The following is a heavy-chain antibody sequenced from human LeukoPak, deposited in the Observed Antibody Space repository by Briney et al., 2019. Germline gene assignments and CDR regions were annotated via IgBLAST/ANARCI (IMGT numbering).Heavy chain of an antibody. V-gene: IGHV3-9*03. CDR2: ITWNSGSV. CDR3: AKGLGVASLIVDALDM. Sequence: GGSLRLSCAASGFTFHDYAMHWVRQVPGKGLEWVSGITWNSGSVLYADPVRGRFTISRDNAKNSLYLQMNSLRPEDMAFYYCAKGLGVASLIVDALDMWGQGTMVTV. J-gene: IGHJ3*02. D-gene: IGHD3/OR15-3a*01. CDR1: GFTFHDYA.